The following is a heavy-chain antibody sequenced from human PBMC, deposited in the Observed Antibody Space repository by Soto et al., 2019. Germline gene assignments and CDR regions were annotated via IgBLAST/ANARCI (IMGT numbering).Heavy chain of an antibody. CDR2: IKPDGSER. CDR3: ARDAPGGWYNY. J-gene: IGHJ4*02. V-gene: IGHV3-7*01. Sequence: PGGSLRLSCAASGFTFSTYWMYWVRQAPGKGLEWVANIKPDGSERYYLDSVKGRFTISRDNAKNSLYLQMNSLRAEDTALYYCARDAPGGWYNYWGQGTLVTVAS. CDR1: GFTFSTYW. D-gene: IGHD6-19*01.